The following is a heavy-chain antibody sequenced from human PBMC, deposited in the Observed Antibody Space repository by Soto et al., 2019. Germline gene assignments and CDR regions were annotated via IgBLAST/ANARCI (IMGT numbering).Heavy chain of an antibody. CDR3: AKAIAVAPWGYYYYGMDV. J-gene: IGHJ6*02. CDR2: ISYDGSNK. D-gene: IGHD6-19*01. V-gene: IGHV3-30*18. Sequence: GGSLRLSCAASGFTFSSYGMHWVRQAPGKGLEWVAVISYDGSNKYYADSVKGRFTISRDNSKNTLYLQMNSLRAEDTAVYYCAKAIAVAPWGYYYYGMDVWGQGTTVTVSS. CDR1: GFTFSSYG.